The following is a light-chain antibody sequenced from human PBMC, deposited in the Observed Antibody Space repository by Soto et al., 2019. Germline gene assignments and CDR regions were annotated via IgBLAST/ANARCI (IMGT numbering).Light chain of an antibody. Sequence: EIVMTQSPLSLSVTPGEPASISCRSSQSLLHSNGYSYLDWYLQKPGQSPQLLIYLGSNRASGVPDRFIGSGSGTDFTLRISRVEAEDVGVYYCMQVLQSLYSFGQGTKLEIK. J-gene: IGKJ2*03. CDR2: LGS. V-gene: IGKV2-28*01. CDR3: MQVLQSLYS. CDR1: QSLLHSNGYSY.